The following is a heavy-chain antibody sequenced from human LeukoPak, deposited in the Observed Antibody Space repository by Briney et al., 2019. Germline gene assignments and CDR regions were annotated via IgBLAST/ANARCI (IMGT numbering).Heavy chain of an antibody. D-gene: IGHD2-2*01. CDR3: TTGTDLVPAAMTLMYPVRGSPLYYYYYMDV. V-gene: IGHV3-15*01. CDR2: IKSKTDGGTT. CDR1: GFTFTKYA. J-gene: IGHJ6*03. Sequence: PGGSLRLSCAASGFTFTKYAMNWVRQAPGKGLEWVGRIKSKTDGGTTDYAAPVKGRFTISRDDSKNTLYLQMNSLKTEDTAVYYCTTGTDLVPAAMTLMYPVRGSPLYYYYYMDVWGKGTTVTVSS.